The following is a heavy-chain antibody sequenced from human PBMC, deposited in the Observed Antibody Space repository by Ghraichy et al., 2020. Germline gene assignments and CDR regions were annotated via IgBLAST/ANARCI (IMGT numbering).Heavy chain of an antibody. CDR2: ISYDGSNK. V-gene: IGHV3-30*18. CDR3: AKEEDCSSTSCYFDY. D-gene: IGHD2-2*01. J-gene: IGHJ4*02. Sequence: GGSLRLSCAASGFTFSSYGMHWVRQAPGKGLEWVAVISYDGSNKYYADSVKGRFTISRDNSKNTLYLQMNSLRAEDTAVYYCAKEEDCSSTSCYFDYWGQGTLVTVSS. CDR1: GFTFSSYG.